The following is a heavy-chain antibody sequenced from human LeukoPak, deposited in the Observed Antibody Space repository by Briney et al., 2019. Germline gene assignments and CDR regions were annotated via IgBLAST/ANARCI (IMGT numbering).Heavy chain of an antibody. CDR2: INHSGST. Sequence: SETLSLTCAVYGGSFSGYYWIWIRQPPGKGLEWIGEINHSGSTNYNPSLKSRVTISVDTSKNQFSLKLSSVTAADTAVYYCARTSSTSPGGGYYFDYWGQGTLVTVSS. V-gene: IGHV4-34*01. D-gene: IGHD2-2*01. J-gene: IGHJ4*02. CDR3: ARTSSTSPGGGYYFDY. CDR1: GGSFSGYY.